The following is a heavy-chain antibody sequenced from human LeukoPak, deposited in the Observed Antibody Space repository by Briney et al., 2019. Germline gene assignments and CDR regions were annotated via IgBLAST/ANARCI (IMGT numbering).Heavy chain of an antibody. CDR3: ARGGYCSSTSCPGLQFSSSVALDV. CDR2: ISFDGSNK. D-gene: IGHD2-2*01. CDR1: GFTFSSYA. V-gene: IGHV3-30-3*01. J-gene: IGHJ6*04. Sequence: GGSLRLSCAASGFTFSSYAMHWVRQAPGKGLEWVAVISFDGSNKYYADSVKGRSTISRDNSKNTLYLQMNSLRAEDTAVYYCARGGYCSSTSCPGLQFSSSVALDVWGKGTTVTVSS.